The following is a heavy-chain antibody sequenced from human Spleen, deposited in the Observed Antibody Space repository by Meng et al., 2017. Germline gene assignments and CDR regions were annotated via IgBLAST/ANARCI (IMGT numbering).Heavy chain of an antibody. CDR1: GFTFSDYH. V-gene: IGHV3-11*01. D-gene: IGHD3-10*01. CDR2: IRSSGSII. Sequence: QAQLVESRRGLVKPGGSLRLACAASGFTFSDYHMNWIRQAPGKGLEWISYIRSSGSIIYSADSLKGRFTISRDNANNLLSLQMTSLRAEDTAIYYCAREYYYGSGMDSWGQGTLVTVSS. CDR3: AREYYYGSGMDS. J-gene: IGHJ5*01.